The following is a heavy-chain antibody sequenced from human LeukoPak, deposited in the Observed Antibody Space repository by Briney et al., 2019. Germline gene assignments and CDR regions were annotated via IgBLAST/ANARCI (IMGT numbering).Heavy chain of an antibody. CDR1: GFTVSSNY. Sequence: GGSLRLSCAASGFTVSSNYMSWVRQAPGKGLEWVSLIYGGSSTNYADSVKGRFTISRDNSRNTLYLQMNTLRAEDTAVYYCVKERDRGTDVADDFDFWGQGTLVTASS. J-gene: IGHJ4*02. CDR3: VKERDRGTDVADDFDF. CDR2: IYGGSST. V-gene: IGHV3-53*01. D-gene: IGHD6-19*01.